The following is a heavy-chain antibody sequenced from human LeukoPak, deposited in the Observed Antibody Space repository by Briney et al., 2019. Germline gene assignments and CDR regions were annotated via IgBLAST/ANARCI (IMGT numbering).Heavy chain of an antibody. J-gene: IGHJ4*02. D-gene: IGHD4-17*01. CDR1: GFTFSSYW. CDR2: IKQAESER. CDR3: ASGFVDYGGNSH. V-gene: IGHV3-7*01. Sequence: GGSLRLSCAASGFTFSSYWMSWVRQAPGKGLEWVANIKQAESERFYVDSVKDRFIISRENAENSVYLQMNSLRDEGTAVYYCASGFVDYGGNSHWGQGTLVTVSS.